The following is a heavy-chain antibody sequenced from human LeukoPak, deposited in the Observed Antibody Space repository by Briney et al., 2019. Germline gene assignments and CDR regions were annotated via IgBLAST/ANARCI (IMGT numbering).Heavy chain of an antibody. CDR3: AKDLYDILTGWFDP. CDR1: GFTFSSYG. J-gene: IGHJ5*02. Sequence: AGGSLRLSCAASGFTFSSYGMHWVRQAPGKGLEWVAVISYDGSNKYYADSVKGRFTISRDNSKNTLYLQMNSLRAEDTAVYYCAKDLYDILTGWFDPWGQGTLVTVSS. V-gene: IGHV3-30*18. CDR2: ISYDGSNK. D-gene: IGHD3-9*01.